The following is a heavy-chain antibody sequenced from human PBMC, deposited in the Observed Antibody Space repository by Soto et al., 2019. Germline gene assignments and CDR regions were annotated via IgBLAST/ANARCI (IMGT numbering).Heavy chain of an antibody. D-gene: IGHD3-10*01. CDR1: GGDFNSYT. J-gene: IGHJ6*02. V-gene: IGHV1-69*02. CDR3: AQMWFGELWHGMDV. CDR2: IIPILDVS. Sequence: QLQLVQSGAEVKKPGSSVKVSGKASGGDFNSYTLSWVRQAPGQGPEWMGTIIPILDVSKNAQKFQGRVTITADKSTATVYMELRSLKSEDTAIYYCAQMWFGELWHGMDVWGQGTTVTVSS.